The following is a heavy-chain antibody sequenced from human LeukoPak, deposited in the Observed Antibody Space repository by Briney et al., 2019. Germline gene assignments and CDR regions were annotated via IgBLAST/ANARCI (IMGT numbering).Heavy chain of an antibody. CDR3: AKSPSYYYDSSGYPFFDY. V-gene: IGHV3-23*01. J-gene: IGHJ4*02. D-gene: IGHD3-22*01. CDR1: GFTFSSYG. CDR2: ISGSGGST. Sequence: PGGSLRLSCAASGFTFSSYGMSWVRQAPGKGLEWVSAISGSGGSTYYADSVKGRFTISRDNSKNTLYLQMNSLRAEDTAVYYCAKSPSYYYDSSGYPFFDYWGQGTLVTVSS.